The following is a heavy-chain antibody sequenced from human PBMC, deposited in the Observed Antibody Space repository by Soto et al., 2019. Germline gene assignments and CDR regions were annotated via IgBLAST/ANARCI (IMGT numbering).Heavy chain of an antibody. V-gene: IGHV1-3*01. Sequence: QVQLVQSGAEVKKPGASVKVSCKASGYTFTSYAMHWVRQAPGQRLEWMGWINAGNGNTKYSQKFQGRVTITRDTSASTAYMEVSSLRSEDTAVYYCARDGGVAATLYYYYMDVWGKGTTVTVSS. CDR1: GYTFTSYA. J-gene: IGHJ6*03. CDR2: INAGNGNT. D-gene: IGHD2-15*01. CDR3: ARDGGVAATLYYYYMDV.